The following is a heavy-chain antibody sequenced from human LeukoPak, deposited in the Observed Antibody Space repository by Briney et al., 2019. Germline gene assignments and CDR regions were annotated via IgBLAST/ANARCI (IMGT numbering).Heavy chain of an antibody. CDR3: AKDLPTVTYYYDSSGYSSDY. CDR1: GFTFSSYA. D-gene: IGHD3-22*01. Sequence: GGSLRLSCAASGFTFSSYAMSWVRQAPGKGLEWVSAISGSGGSTYDADSVKGRFTISRDNSKNTLYLQMNSLRAEDTAVYYCAKDLPTVTYYYDSSGYSSDYWGQGTLVTVSS. J-gene: IGHJ4*02. V-gene: IGHV3-23*01. CDR2: ISGSGGST.